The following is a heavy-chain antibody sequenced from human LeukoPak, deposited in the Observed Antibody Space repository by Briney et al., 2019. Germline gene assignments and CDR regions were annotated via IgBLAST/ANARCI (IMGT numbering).Heavy chain of an antibody. J-gene: IGHJ4*02. V-gene: IGHV3-21*01. D-gene: IGHD3-22*01. CDR3: ARDKGYYDSSGAIDY. CDR1: GFTFSSYA. Sequence: PGGSLRLSCAASGFTFSSYAMSWVRQAPGKGLEWVSSISSSSSYIYYADSVKGRFTISRDNAKNSLYLQMNSLRAEDTAVYYCARDKGYYDSSGAIDYWGQGTLVTVSS. CDR2: ISSSSSYI.